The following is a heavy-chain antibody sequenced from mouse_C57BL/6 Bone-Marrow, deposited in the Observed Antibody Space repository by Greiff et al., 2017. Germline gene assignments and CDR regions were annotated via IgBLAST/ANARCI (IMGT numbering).Heavy chain of an antibody. CDR2: IYTGSGST. J-gene: IGHJ2*01. Sequence: QVQLQQPGAELVKPGASVKMSCKASGYTFTSYWITWVKQRPGQGLEWIGDIYTGSGSTYYNEKLKSKVTLSVDTASSTAYMQLSSLTSKDFAVYYCASLIYDSSYYFDYWGKGTTLTVSS. D-gene: IGHD2-3*01. V-gene: IGHV1-55*01. CDR1: GYTFTSYW. CDR3: ASLIYDSSYYFDY.